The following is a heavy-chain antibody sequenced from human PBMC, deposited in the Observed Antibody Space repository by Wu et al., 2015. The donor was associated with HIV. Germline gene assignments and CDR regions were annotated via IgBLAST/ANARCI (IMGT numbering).Heavy chain of an antibody. J-gene: IGHJ4*02. V-gene: IGHV1-69*05. CDR2: IIPIFGST. Sequence: QVQLVQSGAEVKKPGASVKVSCKASGYTFTNYDISWVRQAPGQGLEWMGGIIPIFGSTNYPQRFQGRVTITTHESTSTVYMELSGLTSEDTAVYYCAGGLLGTERRTSGYDYYFDFWGQGTLVAVSS. CDR1: GYTFTNYD. D-gene: IGHD2-2*01. CDR3: AGGLLGTERRTSGYDYYFDF.